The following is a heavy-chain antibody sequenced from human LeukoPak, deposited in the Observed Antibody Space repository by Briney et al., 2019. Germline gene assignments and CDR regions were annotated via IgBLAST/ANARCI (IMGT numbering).Heavy chain of an antibody. CDR3: ARDPAYYYDSSGCDY. CDR1: GYTFTSYG. V-gene: IGHV1-18*01. CDR2: ISAYNGNT. Sequence: GASVKVSCKASGYTFTSYGISWVRQAPGQGLEWTGWISAYNGNTNYAQKLQGRVTMTTDTSTSTAYMELRSLRSDDTAVYYCARDPAYYYDSSGCDYWGQGTLVTVSS. J-gene: IGHJ4*02. D-gene: IGHD3-22*01.